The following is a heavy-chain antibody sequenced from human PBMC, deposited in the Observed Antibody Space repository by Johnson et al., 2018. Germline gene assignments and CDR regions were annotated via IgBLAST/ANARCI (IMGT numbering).Heavy chain of an antibody. J-gene: IGHJ3*02. D-gene: IGHD3-10*01. CDR2: INAGNGNT. Sequence: QVQLVESGAEVKKPGASVKVSCKASGYTFTSYAMHWVRQAPGQRLEWMGWINAGNGNTKYSQKFQGRVTITRDTSASTAYMELSGLRSEDTAVYYCARGYYYGSGSYYTTDAFDSWGQGTMVTVSS. CDR1: GYTFTSYA. CDR3: ARGYYYGSGSYYTTDAFDS. V-gene: IGHV1-3*01.